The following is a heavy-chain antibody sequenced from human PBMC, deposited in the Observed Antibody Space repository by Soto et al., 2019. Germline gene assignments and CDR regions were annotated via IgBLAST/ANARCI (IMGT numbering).Heavy chain of an antibody. CDR2: IYPGDSDT. V-gene: IGHV5-51*01. D-gene: IGHD6-13*01. CDR1: GCSFTSYW. Sequence: PGESLKISCKGSGCSFTSYWIGWVRQMPGEGLEWMGIIYPGDSDTRYSPSFQGQVTISADKSISTAYLQWSSLKASDTAMYYCARGSAAGSFWFDPWGQGTLVTVSS. CDR3: ARGSAAGSFWFDP. J-gene: IGHJ5*02.